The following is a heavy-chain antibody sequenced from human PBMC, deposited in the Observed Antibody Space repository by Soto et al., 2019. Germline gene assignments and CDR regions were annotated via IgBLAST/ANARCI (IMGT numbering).Heavy chain of an antibody. D-gene: IGHD6-13*01. CDR2: IYSDGST. CDR1: GFSVSSNY. J-gene: IGHJ5*02. CDR3: ARVGYSSNWPLLCNWFDP. Sequence: EVQVVESGGGLVQPGGSLRLSCAASGFSVSSNYMTWVRQAPGTGLEWVSVIYSDGSTYYADSVKGRFTISRHNSKNTLDLQMNSLRAEDTAVYYCARVGYSSNWPLLCNWFDPWGQGTLVTVSS. V-gene: IGHV3-53*04.